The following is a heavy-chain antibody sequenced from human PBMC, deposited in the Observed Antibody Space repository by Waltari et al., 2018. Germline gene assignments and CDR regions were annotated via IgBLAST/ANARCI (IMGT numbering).Heavy chain of an antibody. V-gene: IGHV1-46*04. CDR1: GYTFTDFY. J-gene: IGHJ4*02. Sequence: QVQLVQSGAEVKKPGASVKVSCKASGYTFTDFYIHWVRQAPGQGLEWMGTANPNGGSTTYAKKLHDRVTMTRDTSTSTVYMELSSLRSEDTAVYYCARAGSTLIWGVAEWGQGTLVTVSS. CDR3: ARAGSTLIWGVAE. CDR2: ANPNGGST. D-gene: IGHD2-2*01.